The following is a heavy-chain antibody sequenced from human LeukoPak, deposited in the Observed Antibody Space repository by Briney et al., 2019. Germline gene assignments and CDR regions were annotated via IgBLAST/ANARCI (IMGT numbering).Heavy chain of an antibody. Sequence: ASVKVSCKASGYTFTGHYMHWVRQAPGQGLEWMGWINPNSGGTNYAQKFQGRVTMTRDTSISTAYMELSRLRSDDTAVYYCAREYSGSYAYWGQGTLVTVSS. J-gene: IGHJ4*02. CDR3: AREYSGSYAY. CDR1: GYTFTGHY. D-gene: IGHD1-26*01. V-gene: IGHV1-2*02. CDR2: INPNSGGT.